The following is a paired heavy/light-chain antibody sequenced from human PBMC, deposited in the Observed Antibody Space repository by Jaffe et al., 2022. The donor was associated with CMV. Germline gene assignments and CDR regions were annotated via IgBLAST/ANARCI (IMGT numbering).Light chain of an antibody. CDR3: QQSHPTPPLYT. Sequence: DIQMTQFPSSLSASVGDTVTISCRASQNINNYVSWFQQKPGKAPTLIIFAASSLPAGVPSRFSGGGSGTDFSLTIRSLAREDFATYFCQQSHPTPPLYTFGQGTHLDLK. J-gene: IGKJ2*01. CDR1: QNINNY. CDR2: AAS. V-gene: IGKV1-39*01.
Heavy chain of an antibody. CDR1: GGSVNARMYY. J-gene: IGHJ5*02. CDR2: IHNSGRT. CDR3: ARRGFASSDVSWSTSPSWFDP. V-gene: IGHV4-39*01. D-gene: IGHD6-19*01. Sequence: QLQLQESGPGPVKPSETLTLTCSVSGGSVNARMYYWDWIRQTPGRGLEWIGSIHNSGRTYYNPSLLSRATVSIDISQNQFSLTLNFVTAADTAIYYCARRGFASSDVSWSTSPSWFDPWGQGTLVTVSS.